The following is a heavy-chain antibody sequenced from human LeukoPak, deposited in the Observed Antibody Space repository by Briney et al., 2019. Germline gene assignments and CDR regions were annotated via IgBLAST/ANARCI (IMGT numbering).Heavy chain of an antibody. D-gene: IGHD3-9*01. Sequence: GGSLRLSCAASGFTFSSLAMSWFRKAPGKGLDWVSAISGSGGSTYYADSVKGRFTISRDNSKNTLYLQMNSLRAEDTAVYYCAKGPYYDILTGFDYWGQGTLVTVSS. V-gene: IGHV3-23*01. J-gene: IGHJ4*02. CDR2: ISGSGGST. CDR1: GFTFSSLA. CDR3: AKGPYYDILTGFDY.